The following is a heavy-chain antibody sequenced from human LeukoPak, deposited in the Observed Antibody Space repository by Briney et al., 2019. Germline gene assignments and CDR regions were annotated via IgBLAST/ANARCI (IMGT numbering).Heavy chain of an antibody. CDR2: ITNSGSTI. CDR3: ARSIGLTGGGVDV. Sequence: PGGSLRLSCAASGFTFSDYDMNWLRQAPGKGLEWVSYITNSGSTIRYADSVKGRFTISRDNAKNSLYLQMNSLRAEDTAVYYCARSIGLTGGGVDVWGQGTTVTVSS. J-gene: IGHJ6*02. CDR1: GFTFSDYD. D-gene: IGHD3-9*01. V-gene: IGHV3-11*01.